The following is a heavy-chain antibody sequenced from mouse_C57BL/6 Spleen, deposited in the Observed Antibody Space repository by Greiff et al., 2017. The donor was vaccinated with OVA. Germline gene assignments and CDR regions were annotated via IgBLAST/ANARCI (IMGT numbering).Heavy chain of an antibody. Sequence: VQLQQSGAELVKPGASVKLSCTASGFNIKDYYMHWVKQRTEQGLEWIGRIDPEDGETKYAPEFQGKATITADTSSNTAYLQLSSLTSEDTAVYYCARGGTTVVATGDYWGQGTTLTVSS. CDR2: IDPEDGET. V-gene: IGHV14-2*01. CDR1: GFNIKDYY. CDR3: ARGGTTVVATGDY. J-gene: IGHJ2*01. D-gene: IGHD1-1*01.